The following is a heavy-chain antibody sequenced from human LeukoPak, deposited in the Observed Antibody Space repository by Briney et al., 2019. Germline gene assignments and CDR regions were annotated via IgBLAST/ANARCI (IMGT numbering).Heavy chain of an antibody. CDR3: ASESSSSHYYYGMDV. CDR2: INAGNGNT. D-gene: IGHD6-6*01. Sequence: ASVKVPCKASGYTFTSYAMHWVRQAPGQRLEWMGWINAGNGNTKYSQKFQGRVTITRDTSASTAYMELSSLRSEDTAVYYCASESSSSHYYYGMDVWGQGTTVTVSS. CDR1: GYTFTSYA. V-gene: IGHV1-3*01. J-gene: IGHJ6*02.